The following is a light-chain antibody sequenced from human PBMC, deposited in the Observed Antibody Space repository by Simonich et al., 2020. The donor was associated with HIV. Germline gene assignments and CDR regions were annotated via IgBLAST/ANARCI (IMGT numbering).Light chain of an antibody. CDR1: QNISSY. Sequence: EIVLTQSPATLSLSPGERAPLSCRASQNISSYLAWYQQKPGQAPRLLIYDASNRATDIPARFSGSGSGTDFTLTISSLEPEDFAVYYCQQRSSWLITFGQGTRLGIK. J-gene: IGKJ5*01. CDR2: DAS. CDR3: QQRSSWLIT. V-gene: IGKV3-11*01.